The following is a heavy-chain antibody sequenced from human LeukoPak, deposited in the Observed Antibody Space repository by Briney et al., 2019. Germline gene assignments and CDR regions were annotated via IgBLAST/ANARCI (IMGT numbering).Heavy chain of an antibody. CDR3: ARGQNYYGSGSYIDY. Sequence: ASVKVSCKASGYTFTGYYMHWVRQAPGQGLEWMGWINPNSGGTNYAQKFQGRVTMTRDTSISTAYMELSRLRSDDTAVYYCARGQNYYGSGSYIDYWGQGTLVTVSS. J-gene: IGHJ4*02. D-gene: IGHD3-10*01. CDR1: GYTFTGYY. CDR2: INPNSGGT. V-gene: IGHV1-2*02.